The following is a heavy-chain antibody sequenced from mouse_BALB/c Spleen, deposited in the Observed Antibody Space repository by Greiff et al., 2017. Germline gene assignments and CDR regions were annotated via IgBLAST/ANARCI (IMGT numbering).Heavy chain of an antibody. V-gene: IGHV1S81*02. J-gene: IGHJ3*01. Sequence: VQLQQPGAELVKPGASVKLSCKASGYTFTSYWMHWVKQRPGQGLEWIGEINPSNGRTNYNEKFKSKATLTVDKSSSTANMQLSSLTSEDSAVYYCARGDGAWFAYWGQGTLVTVSA. CDR3: ARGDGAWFAY. D-gene: IGHD3-3*01. CDR1: GYTFTSYW. CDR2: INPSNGRT.